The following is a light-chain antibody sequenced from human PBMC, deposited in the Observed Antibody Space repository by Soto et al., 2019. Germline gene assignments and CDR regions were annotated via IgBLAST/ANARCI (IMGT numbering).Light chain of an antibody. J-gene: IGKJ4*01. CDR3: QLEGSSLT. CDR1: QSVSSSY. CDR2: GAS. V-gene: IGKV3-20*01. Sequence: EIVLTQSPGTLSLSPGERATLSCRASQSVSSSYLAWYQQKPGQAPRLLIYGASSRATGIPDRFSGSGSGTDFTLTISRLEPEDFAVYYCQLEGSSLTFGGGTEVEIK.